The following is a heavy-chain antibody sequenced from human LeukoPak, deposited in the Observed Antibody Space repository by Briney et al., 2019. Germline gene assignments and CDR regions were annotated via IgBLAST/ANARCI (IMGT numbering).Heavy chain of an antibody. Sequence: GGSLRLSCAASGFTFDDYGMSWVRQAPGKGLEWVSGINWNGGSTGYADSVKGRFTISKDNAKNSLYLQMNSLRAEDTALYHCARGYYDILTGYSPRGAFDIWGQGTMVTDSS. CDR3: ARGYYDILTGYSPRGAFDI. V-gene: IGHV3-20*01. D-gene: IGHD3-9*01. CDR1: GFTFDDYG. CDR2: INWNGGST. J-gene: IGHJ3*02.